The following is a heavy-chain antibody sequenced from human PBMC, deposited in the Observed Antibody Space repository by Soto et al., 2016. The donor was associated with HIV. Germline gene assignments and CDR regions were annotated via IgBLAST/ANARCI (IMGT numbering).Heavy chain of an antibody. CDR3: ARDYYTSGSYHPAYYFDL. V-gene: IGHV1-2*02. CDR2: INPNSGGT. Sequence: QVQLVQSGAEVKKPGASVKVSCKASGYTFSGYYMHWVRQAPGQGLEWMGWINPNSGGTNYAQKFQGRVTMSRDTSITTAYMELSRLRSDDTAVYYCARDYYTSGSYHPAYYFDLWGRGTLVTVSS. CDR1: GYTFSGYY. D-gene: IGHD3-10*01. J-gene: IGHJ2*01.